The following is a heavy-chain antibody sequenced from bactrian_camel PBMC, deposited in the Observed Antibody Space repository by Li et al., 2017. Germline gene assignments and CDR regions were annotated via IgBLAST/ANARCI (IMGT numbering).Heavy chain of an antibody. CDR1: GSTYA. CDR2: VYSPSGLK. V-gene: IGHV3S53*01. J-gene: IGHJ4*01. Sequence: HVQLVESGGGSVQTGGSLRLSCTTSGSTYAMGWFRQPPGQEREGVASVYSPSGLKTYADSVKGRFTISEDKAKNTVYLQMDSLKPEDTAMYYCAADPPRAGDVRRRRDAWCTPVTVS. D-gene: IGHD1*01.